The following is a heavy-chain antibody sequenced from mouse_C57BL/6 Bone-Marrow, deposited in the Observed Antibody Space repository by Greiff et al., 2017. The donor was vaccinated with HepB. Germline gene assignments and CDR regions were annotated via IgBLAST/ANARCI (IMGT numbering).Heavy chain of an antibody. J-gene: IGHJ3*01. Sequence: VKLVESGAELVKPGASVKISCKASGYAFSSYWMNWVKQRPGKGLEWIGQIYPGDGDTNYNGKFKGKATLTADKSSSTAYMQLSSLTSEDSAVYFCARRTYYSNYGFAYWGQGTLVTVSA. CDR1: GYAFSSYW. CDR2: IYPGDGDT. V-gene: IGHV1-80*01. CDR3: ARRTYYSNYGFAY. D-gene: IGHD2-5*01.